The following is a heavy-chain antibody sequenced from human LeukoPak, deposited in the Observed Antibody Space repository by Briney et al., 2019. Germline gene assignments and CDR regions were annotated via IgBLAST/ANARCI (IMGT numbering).Heavy chain of an antibody. CDR1: GGSISSSSYY. CDR2: IYYSGST. Sequence: SETLSLTCTVSGGSISSSSYYWGWIRQPPGKGLEWIGSIYYSGSTYYNPSLKSRVTISVDTSKNQFSLKLSSVTAADTAVYYCARCLPDAFDIWRQGTMVTVSS. CDR3: ARCLPDAFDI. J-gene: IGHJ3*02. V-gene: IGHV4-39*01.